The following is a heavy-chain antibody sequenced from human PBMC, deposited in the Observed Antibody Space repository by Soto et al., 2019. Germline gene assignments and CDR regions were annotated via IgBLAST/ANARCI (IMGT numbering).Heavy chain of an antibody. Sequence: GESLKISCKTSGYSFTSYWIAWVRQVPGKGLEWMGIIYPDDSDTRYSPSFQGQVTISVDKSINTAYLQWNTLKTSDTAMYYCARRGNDFTRSFWLEPWRQRTQVTVSS. V-gene: IGHV5-51*01. CDR1: GYSFTSYW. CDR3: ARRGNDFTRSFWLEP. D-gene: IGHD3-16*01. CDR2: IYPDDSDT. J-gene: IGHJ5*02.